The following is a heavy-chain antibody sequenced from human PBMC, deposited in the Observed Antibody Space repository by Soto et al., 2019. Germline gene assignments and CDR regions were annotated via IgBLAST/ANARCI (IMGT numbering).Heavy chain of an antibody. Sequence: EVQMLDSGGGLVQPGGSLRLSCAASGFIFSNYAMSWVRQAPGKGLEWVAGMGGANGDTYYADSVRGRFDISRDNSKSTLFLQMNSLRAEDTAVYYCAKDRVNHNSVWDPFDIWGQGTMVTVSS. CDR2: MGGANGDT. CDR1: GFIFSNYA. J-gene: IGHJ3*02. D-gene: IGHD2-21*01. CDR3: AKDRVNHNSVWDPFDI. V-gene: IGHV3-23*01.